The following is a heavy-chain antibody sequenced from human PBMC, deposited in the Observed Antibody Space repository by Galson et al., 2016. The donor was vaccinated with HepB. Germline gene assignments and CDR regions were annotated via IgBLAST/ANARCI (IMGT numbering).Heavy chain of an antibody. D-gene: IGHD5-24*01. J-gene: IGHJ6*02. Sequence: SLRLSCAASGFTFSSYSMNWVRQAPGKGLEWVSYISSSSSTIYYADSVKGRFTISRDNAKNSLYRQMNSLREEDTAVYYCARDGPGWGIATITILVYYYGMDVWGQGATVTVSS. CDR2: ISSSSSTI. CDR3: ARDGPGWGIATITILVYYYGMDV. V-gene: IGHV3-48*02. CDR1: GFTFSSYS.